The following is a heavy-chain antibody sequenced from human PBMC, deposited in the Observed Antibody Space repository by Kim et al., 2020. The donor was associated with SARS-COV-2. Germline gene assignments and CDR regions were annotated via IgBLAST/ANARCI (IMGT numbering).Heavy chain of an antibody. Sequence: SETLSLTCTVSGYSISAGSYWGWLRQPPGKAPEWIGNFYHGGSPYYNPSLKSRVTILEDTSKNQFSLKLTSVTAADTAVYYCARAREMAFGPWGQGTL. CDR1: GYSISAGSY. D-gene: IGHD2-8*01. J-gene: IGHJ5*02. V-gene: IGHV4-38-2*02. CDR3: ARAREMAFGP. CDR2: FYHGGSP.